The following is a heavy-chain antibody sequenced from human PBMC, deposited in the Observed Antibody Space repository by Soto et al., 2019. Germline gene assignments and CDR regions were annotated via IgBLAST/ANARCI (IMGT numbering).Heavy chain of an antibody. D-gene: IGHD1-26*01. CDR1: GFTFSSYS. CDR3: ARTHTHTHQRYSGSYPAPFDY. CDR2: ISSSSSTI. J-gene: IGHJ4*02. V-gene: IGHV3-48*02. Sequence: GGSLRLSCAASGFTFSSYSMNWVRQAPGKGLEWVSYISSSSSTIYYADSVKGRFTISRDNAKNSLYLQMNSLRDEDTAVYYCARTHTHTHQRYSGSYPAPFDYWGQGTLVTVSS.